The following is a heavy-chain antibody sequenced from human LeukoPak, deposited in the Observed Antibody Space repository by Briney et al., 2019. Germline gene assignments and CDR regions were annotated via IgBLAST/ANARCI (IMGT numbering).Heavy chain of an antibody. CDR3: PKVSEEGAYSSGWYVEGYYFDY. D-gene: IGHD6-19*01. J-gene: IGHJ4*02. CDR2: ISGSGGST. Sequence: GASLRLSCAASGFTFSSYAMSWVRQAPGKGLEWVSAISGSGGSTYYADSVKGRFTISRDNSKNTLYLQMNSLRAEDTAVYYCPKVSEEGAYSSGWYVEGYYFDYWGQGTLVTVSS. CDR1: GFTFSSYA. V-gene: IGHV3-23*01.